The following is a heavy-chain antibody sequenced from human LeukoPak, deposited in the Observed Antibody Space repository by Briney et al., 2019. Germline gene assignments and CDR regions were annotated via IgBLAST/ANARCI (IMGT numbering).Heavy chain of an antibody. CDR1: GFTFSRYG. V-gene: IGHV3-33*01. CDR3: AREVYRGTFAVNWFDP. Sequence: GGSLRLSCAASGFTFSRYGMHWVRQAPGKGLEWVAVIWYDGSNKYYADSVKGRFTISRDNSKNTLYLQMNSLRAEDTAVYYCAREVYRGTFAVNWFDPWGQGTLVTVSS. J-gene: IGHJ5*02. CDR2: IWYDGSNK. D-gene: IGHD5-12*01.